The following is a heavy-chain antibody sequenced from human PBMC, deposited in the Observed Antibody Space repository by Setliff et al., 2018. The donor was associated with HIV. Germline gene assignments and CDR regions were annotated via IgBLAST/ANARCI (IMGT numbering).Heavy chain of an antibody. D-gene: IGHD7-27*01. CDR2: IKPDGSEK. CDR1: GFTLSNYW. J-gene: IGHJ4*02. Sequence: PGGSLRLSCAASGFTLSNYWMTWLRLAPGKGLEWVANIKPDGSEKDYVDSVKGRFTISRENAKNSLYLQMNSLRVEDTAVYYCARGYTGDFHWGQGPLVTVSS. V-gene: IGHV3-7*01. CDR3: ARGYTGDFH.